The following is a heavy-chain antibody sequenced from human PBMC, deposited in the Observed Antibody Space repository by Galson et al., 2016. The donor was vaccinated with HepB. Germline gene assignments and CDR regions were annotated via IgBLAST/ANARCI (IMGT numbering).Heavy chain of an antibody. CDR1: GFTFRSYV. D-gene: IGHD4-11*01. CDR2: ISDDGSNQ. Sequence: SLRLSCAASGFTFRSYVMHWVRQAPGKGLEWVGFISDDGSNQYHADSVRGRFILSRDNFRDTLHLQLNSLRPDDSAVYYCARETDYSSDSPQMENWLDPWGQGTQVTVSS. J-gene: IGHJ5*02. CDR3: ARETDYSSDSPQMENWLDP. V-gene: IGHV3-30-3*01.